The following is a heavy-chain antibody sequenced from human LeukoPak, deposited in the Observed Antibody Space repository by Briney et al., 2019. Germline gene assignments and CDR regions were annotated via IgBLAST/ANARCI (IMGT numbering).Heavy chain of an antibody. Sequence: PSETLSLTCTVSGGSISSYYWSWIRQPPGKGLEWIGYIYYSGSTNYNPSLKSRVTISVDTSKNQFSLKLSSVTAADTAVYYCARVDSSSWYDLFDPWGQGTLVTVSS. CDR1: GGSISSYY. CDR2: IYYSGST. J-gene: IGHJ5*02. CDR3: ARVDSSSWYDLFDP. V-gene: IGHV4-59*01. D-gene: IGHD6-13*01.